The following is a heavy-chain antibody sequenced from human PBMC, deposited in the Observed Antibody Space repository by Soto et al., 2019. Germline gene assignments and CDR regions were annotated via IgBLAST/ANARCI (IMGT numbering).Heavy chain of an antibody. D-gene: IGHD4-4*01. V-gene: IGHV3-23*01. CDR1: GFSFSTYV. CDR2: ISCNGGNK. CDR3: ARDYSHYFDY. Sequence: GGSLRLSCAASGFSFSTYVMCWVRQAPGKGLEWVAAISCNGGNKYYADSVKGRFTISRDNSKNTLYLQMNSLRAEDTAVYYCARDYSHYFDYWGQGTLVTVSS. J-gene: IGHJ4*02.